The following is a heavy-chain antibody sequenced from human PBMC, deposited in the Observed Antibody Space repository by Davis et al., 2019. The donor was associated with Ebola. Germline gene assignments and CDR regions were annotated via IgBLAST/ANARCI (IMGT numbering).Heavy chain of an antibody. CDR1: GFIFSSYG. V-gene: IGHV3-30*18. CDR3: AKVELMGY. CDR2: ISYDGSNK. Sequence: GGSLRLSCAASGFIFSSYGMHWVRQAPGKGLEWVAVISYDGSNKYYADSVKGRFTISRDNSKNTLYLQMNSLRAEDTAVYYCAKVELMGYWGQGTLVTVSS. J-gene: IGHJ4*02. D-gene: IGHD1-26*01.